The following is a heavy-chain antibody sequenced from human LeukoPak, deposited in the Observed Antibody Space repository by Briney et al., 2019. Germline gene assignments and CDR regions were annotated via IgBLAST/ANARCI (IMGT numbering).Heavy chain of an antibody. CDR1: GFSLTSYG. CDR2: IKEDGSEK. D-gene: IGHD1-1*01. V-gene: IGHV3-7*01. J-gene: IGHJ4*02. Sequence: GTSLRLSCVPSGFSLTSYGMHWVRQAPGKGLEWVANIKEDGSEKYYVDSVKGRFTISRDNAKNSLYLQMNSLRAEDTAVYYCASSPNWFFDYWGQGTLVTVSS. CDR3: ASSPNWFFDY.